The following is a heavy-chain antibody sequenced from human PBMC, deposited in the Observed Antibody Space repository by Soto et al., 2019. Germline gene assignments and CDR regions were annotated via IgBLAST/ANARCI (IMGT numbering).Heavy chain of an antibody. CDR1: GFSFSIHS. D-gene: IGHD1-26*01. CDR3: SGAESPDTAYFSLY. Sequence: PGGSLRLSCAASGFSFSIHSMTWVRQAAGKGLEWVSSISSSNTYIYYAESVKGRFTIPRDTSNGIAYLQMNSLNIEDSAVYYCSGAESPDTAYFSLYWGQGTPVTVSS. V-gene: IGHV3-21*03. CDR2: ISSSNTYI. J-gene: IGHJ4*02.